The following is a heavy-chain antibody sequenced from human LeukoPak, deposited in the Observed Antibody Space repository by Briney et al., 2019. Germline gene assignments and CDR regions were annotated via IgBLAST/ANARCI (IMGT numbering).Heavy chain of an antibody. V-gene: IGHV4-59*01. D-gene: IGHD6-6*01. CDR3: ARAAVQLGWFDP. CDR2: IYYSGST. CDR1: GGSISSYY. Sequence: MPSETLSLTCTVSGGSISSYYWSWIRQPQGKGLEWIGYIYYSGSTNYNPSLKSRVTISVDTSKNQFSLKLSSVTAADTAVYYCARAAVQLGWFDPWGQGTLVTVSS. J-gene: IGHJ5*02.